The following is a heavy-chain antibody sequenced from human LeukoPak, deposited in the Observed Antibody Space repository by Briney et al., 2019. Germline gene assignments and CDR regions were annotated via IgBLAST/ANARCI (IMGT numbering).Heavy chain of an antibody. CDR2: INPSGGST. CDR3: ARNPTTVSQGFDP. V-gene: IGHV1-46*03. J-gene: IGHJ5*02. Sequence: ASVKVSCKASGYTFTSYYMHWVRQAPRQGLEWMGIINPSGGSTSYAQKFQGRVTMTRDTSTSTVYMVLSSLRSEDTAVYYCARNPTTVSQGFDPWGQGTLVTVSS. D-gene: IGHD4-17*01. CDR1: GYTFTSYY.